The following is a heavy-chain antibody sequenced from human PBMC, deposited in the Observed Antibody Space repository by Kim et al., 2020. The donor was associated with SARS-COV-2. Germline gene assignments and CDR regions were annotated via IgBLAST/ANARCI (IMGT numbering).Heavy chain of an antibody. V-gene: IGHV4-30-4*01. Sequence: SETLSLTCTVSGGSISSGDYYWSWIRQPPGKGLEWIGNIYYSGSTYYNPSLKSRVTISIDTSKNQFSLKLSSVTAADTAEYYCARAPVITPDFDYWGQGTLVTVSS. CDR2: IYYSGST. J-gene: IGHJ4*02. CDR1: GGSISSGDYY. D-gene: IGHD2-21*01. CDR3: ARAPVITPDFDY.